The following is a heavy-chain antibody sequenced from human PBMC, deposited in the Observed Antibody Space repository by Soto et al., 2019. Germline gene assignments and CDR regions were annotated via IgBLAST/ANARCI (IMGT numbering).Heavy chain of an antibody. CDR1: GGSISSYY. CDR3: AILATIGSNYYYYGMDV. Sequence: SETLSLTCTVSGGSISSYYWSWIRQPPGKGLEWIGYIYYSGSTNYNPSLKSRVTISVDTSKNQFSLKLSSVTAADTAVYYCAILATIGSNYYYYGMDVWGQGTTVTVSS. CDR2: IYYSGST. V-gene: IGHV4-59*01. D-gene: IGHD5-12*01. J-gene: IGHJ6*02.